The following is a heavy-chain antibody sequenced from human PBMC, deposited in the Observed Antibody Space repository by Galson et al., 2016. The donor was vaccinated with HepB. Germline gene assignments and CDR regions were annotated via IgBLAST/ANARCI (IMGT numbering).Heavy chain of an antibody. CDR2: IIPRGGST. Sequence: SVKVSCKASGYPFINYYIYWVRQAPGQGLEWMGAIIPRGGSTTYPEKFQDRVTMTGDTSTSTLYMELSGLRPDDTAVYFCARHFAAADDAGSFDIWGQGTMVTVYS. J-gene: IGHJ3*02. D-gene: IGHD6-13*01. V-gene: IGHV1-46*01. CDR1: GYPFINYY. CDR3: ARHFAAADDAGSFDI.